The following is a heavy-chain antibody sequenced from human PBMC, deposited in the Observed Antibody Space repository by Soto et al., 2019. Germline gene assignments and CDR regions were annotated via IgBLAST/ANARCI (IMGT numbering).Heavy chain of an antibody. D-gene: IGHD3-10*01. V-gene: IGHV3-23*01. J-gene: IGHJ6*02. CDR3: AKESALLWFGELFNYGMDV. CDR1: GFTFSSYA. CDR2: ISGSGGST. Sequence: EVQLLESGGGLVQPGGSLRLSCAASGFTFSSYAMSWVRQAPGKGLEWVSAISGSGGSTYYADSVKGRFTISSDNSKNTLYLQMNSLRAEDTAVYYCAKESALLWFGELFNYGMDVWGQGTTVTVSS.